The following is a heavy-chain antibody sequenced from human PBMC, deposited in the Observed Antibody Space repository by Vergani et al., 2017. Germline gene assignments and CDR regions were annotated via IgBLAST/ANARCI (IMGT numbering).Heavy chain of an antibody. CDR2: ISGSGGNT. Sequence: VQLVESGGGVVQPGRSLRLSCAASGFRFSRYAMTWVRLAPGKGLQWVSSISGSGGNTFYTDSVKGRFTISRDNSKDTLYLQMNSLRVEDTAIYYCAKARDPNCKGGKCYSYYYGLDLSVQGATVTVCS. CDR1: GFRFSRYA. V-gene: IGHV3-23*04. J-gene: IGHJ6*02. D-gene: IGHD4-23*01. CDR3: AKARDPNCKGGKCYSYYYGLDL.